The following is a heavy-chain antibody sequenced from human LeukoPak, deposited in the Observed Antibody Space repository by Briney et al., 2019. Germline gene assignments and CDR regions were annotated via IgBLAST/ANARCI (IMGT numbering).Heavy chain of an antibody. CDR2: ISAYNGNT. V-gene: IGHV1-18*01. CDR3: ARTEQYQLLLH. Sequence: ASVKVSCKASGYTFTSYGITWVRQAPGQGLEWMGWISAYNGNTDYAQKLQGRVTMTTDTSTSTAYLDLRSLRSDDTAVYYCARTEQYQLLLHWGQGTLVTVSS. D-gene: IGHD2-2*01. CDR1: GYTFTSYG. J-gene: IGHJ4*02.